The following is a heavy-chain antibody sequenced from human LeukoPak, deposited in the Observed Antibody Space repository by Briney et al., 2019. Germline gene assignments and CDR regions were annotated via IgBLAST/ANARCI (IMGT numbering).Heavy chain of an antibody. Sequence: PSETLSLTCAVSGGSISSGGYSWSWIRQPPGKGLEWIGYIYHSGSTYYNPSLKSRVTISVDTSKNQFSLKLSSVTAADTAVYYCASERLGYCSGGSCRTFDYWGQGTLVTVSS. D-gene: IGHD2-15*01. CDR2: IYHSGST. CDR1: GGSISSGGYS. CDR3: ASERLGYCSGGSCRTFDY. V-gene: IGHV4-30-2*05. J-gene: IGHJ4*02.